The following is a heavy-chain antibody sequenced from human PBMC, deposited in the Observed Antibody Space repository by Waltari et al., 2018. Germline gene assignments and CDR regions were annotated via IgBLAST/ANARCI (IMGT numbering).Heavy chain of an antibody. J-gene: IGHJ1*01. CDR2: IIPIFGTA. CDR1: GGTFSSYA. V-gene: IGHV1-69*05. D-gene: IGHD6-13*01. Sequence: QVQLVQSGAEVKKPGSSVKVSCKASGGTFSSYAISWVRQAPGQGLEWMGGIIPIFGTANYAQKFQGRVTITTDESTSTAYMELSSLRSEDTAVYYCARGYARFLGIAAAGRIEYFQHWGQGTLVTVSS. CDR3: ARGYARFLGIAAAGRIEYFQH.